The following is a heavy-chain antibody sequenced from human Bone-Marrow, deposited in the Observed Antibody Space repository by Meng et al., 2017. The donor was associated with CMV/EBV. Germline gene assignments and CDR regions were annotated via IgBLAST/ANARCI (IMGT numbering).Heavy chain of an antibody. CDR1: GFTFSSYG. V-gene: IGHV3-30*02. CDR2: IRYDGSNK. D-gene: IGHD3-3*01. Sequence: GGSLRLSCAASGFTFSSYGMHWVRQAPGKGLEWVAFIRYDGSNKYYADSVKGRFTISRDNSKNTLYLQMNSLRAEDTAVYYCAKVWAYYEFWSGLDVWGQGTTVTVSS. CDR3: AKVWAYYEFWSGLDV. J-gene: IGHJ6*02.